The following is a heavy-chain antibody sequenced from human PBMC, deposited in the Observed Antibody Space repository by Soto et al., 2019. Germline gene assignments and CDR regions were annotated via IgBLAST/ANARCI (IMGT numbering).Heavy chain of an antibody. J-gene: IGHJ1*01. V-gene: IGHV1-18*01. CDR3: ARVGGIYCGGDCYSTYFQH. CDR1: GSTFTGYG. CDR2: ISAYNGNT. D-gene: IGHD2-21*02. Sequence: ASVQVSCKSSGSTFTGYGITWVRQAPGQGLDGMGWISAYNGNTNYAQKLQGRVTMTTDTSTSTAYMGLRSLRSDDTAVYYCARVGGIYCGGDCYSTYFQHWGQGTLVTVSS.